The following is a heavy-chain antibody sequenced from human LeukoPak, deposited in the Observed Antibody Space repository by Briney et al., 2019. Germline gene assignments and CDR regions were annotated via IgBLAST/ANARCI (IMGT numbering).Heavy chain of an antibody. Sequence: SETLSLTCTVSGGSISSSSYYWGWIRQPPGKGLEWIGSIYYSGSTYYNPSLKSRVTISVDTSKNQFSLKLSSVTAADTAVYYCARLKWELLRLGFDYWGQGTLVTVSS. D-gene: IGHD1-26*01. CDR1: GGSISSSSYY. J-gene: IGHJ4*02. CDR2: IYYSGST. V-gene: IGHV4-39*07. CDR3: ARLKWELLRLGFDY.